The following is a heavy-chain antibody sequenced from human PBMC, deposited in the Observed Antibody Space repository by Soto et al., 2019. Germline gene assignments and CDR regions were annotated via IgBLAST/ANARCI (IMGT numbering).Heavy chain of an antibody. D-gene: IGHD2-15*01. CDR3: ARDPGAASFDF. Sequence: APGEGLEWVGWINTCNDNKLYAQKLQGRLTLTTDTSTSTASMDLTTLRSDDTAVYFCARDPGAASFDFWAQGTLVTVSA. J-gene: IGHJ4*02. CDR2: INTCNDNK. V-gene: IGHV1-18*01.